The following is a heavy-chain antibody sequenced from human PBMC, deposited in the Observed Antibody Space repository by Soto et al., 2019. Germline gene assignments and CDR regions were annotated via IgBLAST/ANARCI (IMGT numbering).Heavy chain of an antibody. J-gene: IGHJ6*02. CDR2: IYSGGST. V-gene: IGHV3-53*02. CDR1: GFTVSSNY. Sequence: EVQLVETGGGLIQPGGSLRLSCAAPGFTVSSNYMSWVRQAPGKGLEWVSVIYSGGSTYYADSVKGRFTISRDNSKNTLYLQMNSLRAEDTAVYYCARDVTMVRGVITPRYYYGMDVWGQGTTVTVSS. CDR3: ARDVTMVRGVITPRYYYGMDV. D-gene: IGHD3-10*01.